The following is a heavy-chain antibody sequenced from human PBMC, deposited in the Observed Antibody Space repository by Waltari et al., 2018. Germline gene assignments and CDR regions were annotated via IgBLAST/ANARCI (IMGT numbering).Heavy chain of an antibody. V-gene: IGHV3-7*01. CDR2: IKQDGSEK. CDR3: VRGRGWIFDY. D-gene: IGHD5-12*01. Sequence: EVQLVESGGGLVQPGGSLSLSCEGSGFAFGNCWMSWVRQTPGKGLEWVAIIKQDGSEKHYMDSVKGRFTISRDNAKNSLYLQLNSLRADDTAVYYCVRGRGWIFDYWGQGTLVTVSS. CDR1: GFAFGNCW. J-gene: IGHJ4*02.